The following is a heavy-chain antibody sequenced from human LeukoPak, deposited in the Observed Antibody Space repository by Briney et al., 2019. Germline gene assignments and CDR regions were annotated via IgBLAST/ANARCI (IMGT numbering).Heavy chain of an antibody. D-gene: IGHD2-2*03. CDR1: DYTFTSYG. CDR2: ISAYNGNT. Sequence: ASVKVSCKASDYTFTSYGISWVRQAPGQGLEWMGWISAYNGNTNYAQKLQGRVTMTTDTSTSTAYMELRSLRSDDTAVYYCARDGYCSSTSCHFYYYYGMDVWGQGTTVTVSS. CDR3: ARDGYCSSTSCHFYYYYGMDV. V-gene: IGHV1-18*01. J-gene: IGHJ6*02.